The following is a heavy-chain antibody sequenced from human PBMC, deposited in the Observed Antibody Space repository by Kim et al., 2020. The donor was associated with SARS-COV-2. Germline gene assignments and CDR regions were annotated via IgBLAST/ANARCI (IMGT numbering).Heavy chain of an antibody. CDR1: GGSFSGYY. J-gene: IGHJ6*02. CDR2: INHSGST. V-gene: IGHV4-34*01. CDR3: ARDYYYYGMDV. Sequence: SETLSLTCAVYGGSFSGYYWSWIRQPPGKGLEWIGEINHSGSTNYNPSLKSRVTISVDTSKNQFSLKLSSVTAADTAVYYCARDYYYYGMDVWGQGTTVTVSS.